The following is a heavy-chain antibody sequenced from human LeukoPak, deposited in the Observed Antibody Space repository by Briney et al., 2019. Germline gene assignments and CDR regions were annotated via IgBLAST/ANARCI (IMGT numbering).Heavy chain of an antibody. CDR2: ISLTGDTI. CDR1: GFTFSAYY. CDR3: ARLRFLRD. D-gene: IGHD3-3*01. Sequence: GGSLRLSCVASGFTFSAYYISWIRQAPGQGLEWVSYISLTGDTIYYADSVKGRFTISRDNAKNSLYLQMNSLRAEDTAVYYCARLRFLRDWGQGTLVTVSS. V-gene: IGHV3-11*04. J-gene: IGHJ4*02.